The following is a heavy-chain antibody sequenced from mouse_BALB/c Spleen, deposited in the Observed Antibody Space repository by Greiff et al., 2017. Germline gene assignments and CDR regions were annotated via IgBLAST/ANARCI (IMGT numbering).Heavy chain of an antibody. CDR1: GFTFSDYY. J-gene: IGHJ4*01. CDR2: ISDGGSYT. Sequence: EVMLVESGGGLVKPGGSLKLSCAASGFTFSDYYMYWVRQTPEKRLEWVATISDGGSYTYYPDSVKGRFTISRDNAKNNLYLQMSSLKSEDTAMYYCARGRDAMDYWGQGTSVTVSS. CDR3: ARGRDAMDY. V-gene: IGHV5-4*02.